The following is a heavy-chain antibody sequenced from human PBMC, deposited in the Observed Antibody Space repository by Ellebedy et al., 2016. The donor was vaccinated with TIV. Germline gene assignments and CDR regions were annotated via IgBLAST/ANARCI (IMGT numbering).Heavy chain of an antibody. CDR3: ARGWSTPDS. V-gene: IGHV3-21*06. Sequence: PGGSLRLSCVASGVTFSNYNMNWVRQSPGTGLEWVSSIRSTGSDKYYAESVKGRFTISRENAQNTLFLQMNSLRVEDTAVYYCARGWSTPDSWGQGTLVIVSS. CDR2: IRSTGSDK. J-gene: IGHJ4*02. D-gene: IGHD2-15*01. CDR1: GVTFSNYN.